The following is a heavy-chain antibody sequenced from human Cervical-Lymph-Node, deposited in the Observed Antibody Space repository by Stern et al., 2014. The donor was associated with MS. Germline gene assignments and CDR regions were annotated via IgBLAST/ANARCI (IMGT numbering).Heavy chain of an antibody. CDR1: GFTFSTYD. CDR3: AKKSGSGWYYVS. CDR2: ISTTGGTT. V-gene: IGHV3-23*04. D-gene: IGHD6-19*01. J-gene: IGHJ5*02. Sequence: EVQLVESGGGLVQPGGSLRLSCAASGFTFSTYDMSWVRRAPGKGPQFVSTISTTGGTTYSADSVKGRFTISRDNSKNTLYLQMNSLRAEDTAVYYCAKKSGSGWYYVSWGQGSLVTVSS.